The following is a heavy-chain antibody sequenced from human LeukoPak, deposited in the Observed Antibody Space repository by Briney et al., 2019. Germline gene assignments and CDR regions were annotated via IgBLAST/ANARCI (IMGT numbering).Heavy chain of an antibody. Sequence: GGSLRLSCAASGFTFSDYYMSWIRQAPGKGLEWVSYISSSGSTIYYADSVKGRFTISRDNSKNTLYLQMNSLRAEDTAVYYCVKDLRGYYDSSGYLDYWGQGTLVTVSS. V-gene: IGHV3-11*01. D-gene: IGHD3-22*01. CDR1: GFTFSDYY. CDR3: VKDLRGYYDSSGYLDY. CDR2: ISSSGSTI. J-gene: IGHJ4*02.